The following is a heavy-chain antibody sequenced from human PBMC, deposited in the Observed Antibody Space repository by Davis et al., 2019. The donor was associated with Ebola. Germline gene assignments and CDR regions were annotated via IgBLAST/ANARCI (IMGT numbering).Heavy chain of an antibody. CDR1: GGSISSGGYY. Sequence: MPSETLSLTCTVSGGSISSGGYYWSWIRQPPGKGLEWIGYIYYSGSTNYNPSLKSRLTISLDTSKNQFSLKLSSVTAADTAVYYCARQDYDFWSGYYSNYYFDYWGQGTLVTVSS. J-gene: IGHJ4*02. CDR3: ARQDYDFWSGYYSNYYFDY. V-gene: IGHV4-61*08. CDR2: IYYSGST. D-gene: IGHD3-3*01.